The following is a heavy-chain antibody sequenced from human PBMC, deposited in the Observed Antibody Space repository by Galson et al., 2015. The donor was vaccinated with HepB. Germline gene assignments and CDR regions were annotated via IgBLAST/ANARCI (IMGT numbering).Heavy chain of an antibody. CDR2: ISSSSSYI. D-gene: IGHD2-21*01. V-gene: IGHV3-21*01. CDR1: GFTFSSYS. J-gene: IGHJ4*02. CDR3: ARVAYCGGDCYFLDY. Sequence: SLRLSCAASGFTFSSYSMNWVRQAPGKGLEWVSSISSSSSYIYYADSVKGRFTISRDNAKNSLYLQMNSLRAEDTAVYYCARVAYCGGDCYFLDYWGQGTLVTVSS.